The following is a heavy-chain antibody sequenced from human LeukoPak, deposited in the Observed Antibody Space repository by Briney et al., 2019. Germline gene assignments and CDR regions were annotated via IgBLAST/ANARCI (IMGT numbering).Heavy chain of an antibody. CDR3: ARFSSGCSTSSCYLTY. V-gene: IGHV4-30-2*02. J-gene: IGHJ4*02. D-gene: IGHD2-2*01. CDR2: IYHTGNT. Sequence: PSETLSLTCAVSGGSISSGGFSWNWIRQPPGKGLEWIGYIYHTGNTFYNPSLRGRVTISLDTSNNQFSLKLTSMTAADTAVYYCARFSSGCSTSSCYLTYWGQGTLVTVS. CDR1: GGSISSGGFS.